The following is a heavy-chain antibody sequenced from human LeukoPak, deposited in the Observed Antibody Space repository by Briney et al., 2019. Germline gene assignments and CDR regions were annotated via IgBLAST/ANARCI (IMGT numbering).Heavy chain of an antibody. CDR3: ARDLWNFYDDSGYNRDFDS. D-gene: IGHD3-22*01. J-gene: IGHJ5*01. CDR1: TSR. Sequence: ASVRVSCKATSRISWVRQAPGQGLEWMGWIGTYGGDTYYAQKFQCRITVTTDTSTSTVYMERRNLRSDDTAVYYCARDLWNFYDDSGYNRDFDSWGQGTLVTVSS. V-gene: IGHV1-18*01. CDR2: IGTYGGDT.